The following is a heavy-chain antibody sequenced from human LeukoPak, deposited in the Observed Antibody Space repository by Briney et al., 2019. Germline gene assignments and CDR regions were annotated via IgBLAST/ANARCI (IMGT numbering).Heavy chain of an antibody. J-gene: IGHJ4*02. D-gene: IGHD1-7*01. Sequence: PGGSLRLSCAASGFTFSSYGMHWVRQAPGKGLEWVAFIRYDGSNKYYADSVKGRFTISRDISKNTLYLQMNSLRAEDTAVYYCAWNSQYYFDYWGQGTLVTVSS. CDR2: IRYDGSNK. CDR1: GFTFSSYG. V-gene: IGHV3-30*02. CDR3: AWNSQYYFDY.